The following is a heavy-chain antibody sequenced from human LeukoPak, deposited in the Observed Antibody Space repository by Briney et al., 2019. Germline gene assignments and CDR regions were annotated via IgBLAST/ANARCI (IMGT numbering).Heavy chain of an antibody. J-gene: IGHJ4*02. Sequence: PSETLSLTCTVFGGSISSNSYYWGWIRQPPGEGLEWFGSIYYSGSTYYNPSLKSRVTISVDTSKNQFSLKLSSVTAEDTAVYYCARLGSSSSLYYFDYWGQGTLVTVSS. CDR3: ARLGSSSSLYYFDY. CDR2: IYYSGST. V-gene: IGHV4-39*01. CDR1: GGSISSNSYY. D-gene: IGHD6-6*01.